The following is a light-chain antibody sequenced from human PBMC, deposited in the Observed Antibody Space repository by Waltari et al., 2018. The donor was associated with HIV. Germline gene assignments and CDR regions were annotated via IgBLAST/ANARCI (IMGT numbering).Light chain of an antibody. CDR2: AAS. Sequence: EIVLTQSPATLSLSPGERATLSCRASQSVSNYLAWYQQKPGQAPSLLIYAASGRATGSPARFSGSGSGTDFTLTISSLEPGDFAVYYCQQRSNWPITFGQGTRLEIK. J-gene: IGKJ5*01. CDR1: QSVSNY. V-gene: IGKV3-11*01. CDR3: QQRSNWPIT.